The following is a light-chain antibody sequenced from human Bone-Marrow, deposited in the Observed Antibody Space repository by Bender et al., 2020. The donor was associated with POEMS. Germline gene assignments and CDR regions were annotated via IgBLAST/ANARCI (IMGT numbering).Light chain of an antibody. V-gene: IGLV1-44*01. CDR3: QAWDSSTPV. CDR2: TNN. J-gene: IGLJ1*01. CDR1: GSNIGGYP. Sequence: QSVLTPPPSVSGTPGQRVTISCSGSGSNIGGYPVNWYQQLPGTAPRLLIYTNNERPSGIPGRFSGSNSGNTATLTMSGTQAMDEADYYCQAWDSSTPVFGTGTKVTVL.